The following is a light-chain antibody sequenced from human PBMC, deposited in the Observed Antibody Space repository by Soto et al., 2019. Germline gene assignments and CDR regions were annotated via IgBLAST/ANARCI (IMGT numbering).Light chain of an antibody. J-gene: IGKJ4*01. CDR3: QQFNIWPHMLS. Sequence: IVVTQSPATLSVSPGEGVTLSCRASQGVGSNLAWYQQRPGQAPRLLIYDASTRATGIPDRFSGSGSGTEFTLTFSSLQSEDFAVYYCQQFNIWPHMLSFGGGTKLEMK. CDR2: DAS. V-gene: IGKV3-15*01. CDR1: QGVGSN.